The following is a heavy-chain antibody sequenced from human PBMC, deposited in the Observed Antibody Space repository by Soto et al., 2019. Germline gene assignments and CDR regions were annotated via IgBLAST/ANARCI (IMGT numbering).Heavy chain of an antibody. CDR1: GGSISSSSYY. J-gene: IGHJ3*02. Sequence: SETLSLTCTVSGGSISSSSYYWGWIRQPPGKGLEWIGSIYYSGSTYYNPSLKSRVTISVDTSKNQFSLKLSSVTAADTAVYYCASYCSGGSCYTLYAFDIWGQGTMVTVSS. V-gene: IGHV4-39*01. D-gene: IGHD2-15*01. CDR2: IYYSGST. CDR3: ASYCSGGSCYTLYAFDI.